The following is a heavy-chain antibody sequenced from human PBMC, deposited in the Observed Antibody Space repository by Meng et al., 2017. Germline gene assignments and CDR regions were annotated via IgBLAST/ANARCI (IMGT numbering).Heavy chain of an antibody. Sequence: SGPTLAKPTQTLTLTCTFSGFSLSTSGMCVSWIRQPPGKALEWLALIDWDDDKYYSTSLKTRLTNSKDTSKNQMVLTMANMNPVDTATYYCPRILRVYSGYVYDYWGQGTLVTVSS. CDR2: IDWDDDK. CDR1: GFSLSTSGMC. D-gene: IGHD5-12*01. J-gene: IGHJ4*02. CDR3: PRILRVYSGYVYDY. V-gene: IGHV2-70*01.